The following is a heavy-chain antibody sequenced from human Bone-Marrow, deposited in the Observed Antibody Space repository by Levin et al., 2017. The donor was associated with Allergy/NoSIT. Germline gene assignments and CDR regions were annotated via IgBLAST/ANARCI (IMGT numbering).Heavy chain of an antibody. CDR3: ARAVGPFDY. Sequence: HTGGSLRLSCAASGFHFSTYGLHWVRQAPGKGLDWVAVIWNDGTNKYYADSVKGRFTISRDNSKNTLYLQMDSLRDEDTAVYYCARAVGPFDYWGQGTLVTVSS. J-gene: IGHJ4*02. CDR2: IWNDGTNK. CDR1: GFHFSTYG. V-gene: IGHV3-33*01.